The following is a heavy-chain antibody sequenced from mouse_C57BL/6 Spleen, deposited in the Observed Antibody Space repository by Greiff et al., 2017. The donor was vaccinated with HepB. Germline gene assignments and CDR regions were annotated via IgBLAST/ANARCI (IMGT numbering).Heavy chain of an antibody. CDR3: AREGGIYYGSSYGFAY. D-gene: IGHD1-1*01. V-gene: IGHV3-6*01. Sequence: ESGPGLVKPSQSLSLTCSVTGYSITSGYYWNWIRQFPGNKLEWMGYISYDGSNNYNPSLKNRISITRDTSKNQFFLKLNSVTTEDTATYYCAREGGIYYGSSYGFAYWGQGTLVTVSA. J-gene: IGHJ3*01. CDR2: ISYDGSN. CDR1: GYSITSGYY.